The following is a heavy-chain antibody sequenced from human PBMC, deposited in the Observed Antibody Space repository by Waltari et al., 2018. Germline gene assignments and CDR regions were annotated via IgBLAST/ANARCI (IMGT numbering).Heavy chain of an antibody. CDR2: INPNRGGT. Sequence: QVQLVQSGAEVKKPGASVKVSCKASGYTFTGYYMHWVRQAPGQGLEWMGWINPNRGGTNYAQKFQGRVTMTRDTSISTAYMELSRLRSDDTAVYYCARARRAAAFWFDPWGQGTLVTVSS. D-gene: IGHD6-13*01. CDR1: GYTFTGYY. J-gene: IGHJ5*02. CDR3: ARARRAAAFWFDP. V-gene: IGHV1-2*02.